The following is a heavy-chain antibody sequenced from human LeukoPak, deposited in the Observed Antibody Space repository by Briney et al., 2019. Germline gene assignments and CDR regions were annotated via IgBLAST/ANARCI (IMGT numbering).Heavy chain of an antibody. CDR2: IIPIFGTA. Sequence: GASVKVSCKASGGTFSSYAISWVRQAPGQGLEWMGGIIPIFGTANYAQKFQGRVTITADESASTAFMELSSLTYEDTAVYFCASGPDQRIRGYYRVDVWGKGTTVTVSS. CDR1: GGTFSSYA. D-gene: IGHD6-25*01. CDR3: ASGPDQRIRGYYRVDV. J-gene: IGHJ6*04. V-gene: IGHV1-69*13.